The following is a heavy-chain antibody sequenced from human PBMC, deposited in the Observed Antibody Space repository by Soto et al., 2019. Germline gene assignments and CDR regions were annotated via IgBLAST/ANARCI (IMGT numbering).Heavy chain of an antibody. V-gene: IGHV4-30-4*01. Sequence: PSETLSLTCTVSGGSISSGDYYWSWIRQPPGKGLEWIGYIYYSGSTYYNPSLKSRVTISVDTSKNQFSLKLSSVTAADTAVYYCARSVGATPAPGAFDSWGQGTMVTVSS. CDR2: IYYSGST. D-gene: IGHD1-26*01. J-gene: IGHJ3*02. CDR1: GGSISSGDYY. CDR3: ARSVGATPAPGAFDS.